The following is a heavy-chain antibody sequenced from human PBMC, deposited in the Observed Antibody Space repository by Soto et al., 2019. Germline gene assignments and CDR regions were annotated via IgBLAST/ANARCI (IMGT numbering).Heavy chain of an antibody. V-gene: IGHV1-46*01. Sequence: ASVKVSCKAPRDTFTSYYINWVRQATGQGLEWMGVINPHGGSTAYAQKFKGRVTLTRDTSASTVYMEVSSLPSEDTAMYYCARSSGGNFGIIIEGTNWFAPWGQGTLVTVSS. CDR1: RDTFTSYY. CDR2: INPHGGST. CDR3: ARSSGGNFGIIIEGTNWFAP. D-gene: IGHD1-26*01. J-gene: IGHJ5*02.